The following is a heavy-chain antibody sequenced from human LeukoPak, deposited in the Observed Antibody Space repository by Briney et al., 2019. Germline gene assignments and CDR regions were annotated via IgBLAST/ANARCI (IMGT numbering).Heavy chain of an antibody. CDR3: AGGATFRAAFDI. CDR1: GGSISSYY. CDR2: IYYSGST. D-gene: IGHD3-16*01. J-gene: IGHJ3*02. Sequence: SETLSLTCTVSGGSISSYYWSWIRQPPGKGLEWIGYIYYSGSTNYNPSLKSRVTISVDTSKNQFSLKLSSVTAADTAVYYCAGGATFRAAFDIWGQGTMVTVSS. V-gene: IGHV4-59*01.